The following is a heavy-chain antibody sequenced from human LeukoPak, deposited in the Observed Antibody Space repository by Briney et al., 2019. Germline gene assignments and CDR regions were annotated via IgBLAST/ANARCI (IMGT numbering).Heavy chain of an antibody. Sequence: GGSLRLSCAASGFTFANDRMSWVRQPPGKGLEWVSTVYGGGNTAYTDSVKGRFTISRDTSKNTLLLQMNSLRAEDTAVYFCVRERFGAIVENWGQGALVIVS. CDR2: VYGGGNT. V-gene: IGHV3-53*01. J-gene: IGHJ4*02. CDR1: GFTFANDR. CDR3: VRERFGAIVEN. D-gene: IGHD3-10*01.